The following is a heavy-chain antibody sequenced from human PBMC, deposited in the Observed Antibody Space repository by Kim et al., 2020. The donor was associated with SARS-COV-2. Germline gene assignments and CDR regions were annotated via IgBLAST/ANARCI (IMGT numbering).Heavy chain of an antibody. CDR3: ARGDYNKYDALDY. J-gene: IGHJ4*02. V-gene: IGHV3-9*01. CDR2: ISWNSVII. CDR1: GFTFHDYH. Sequence: GGSLRLSCAASGFTFHDYHLYWVRQTPRQGLEWVSRISWNSVIISYADSVRGRFTVSRDNAKNSLYLQMTSLRTDDTALYYCARGDYNKYDALDYWGQGT. D-gene: IGHD4-4*01.